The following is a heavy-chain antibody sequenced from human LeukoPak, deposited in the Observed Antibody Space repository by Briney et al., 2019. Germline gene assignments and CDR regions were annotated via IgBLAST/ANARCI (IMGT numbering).Heavy chain of an antibody. Sequence: GGSLRLSCAASGFTVSSNYMSWVRQAPGKGLEWVSVIYNGGSTYYADSVKGRFTISRDNSKNTLYLQMNSLRAEDTAVYYCARVPSDSSSSYDYWGQGTLVTVSS. CDR2: IYNGGST. J-gene: IGHJ4*02. V-gene: IGHV3-53*01. CDR3: ARVPSDSSSSYDY. D-gene: IGHD6-6*01. CDR1: GFTVSSNY.